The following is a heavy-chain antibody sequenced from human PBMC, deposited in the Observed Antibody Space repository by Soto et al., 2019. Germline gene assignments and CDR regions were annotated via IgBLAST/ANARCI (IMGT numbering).Heavy chain of an antibody. Sequence: EVRLLESGGGLVKPGGSLRLSCATSGLTFSNYAMSWVRQAPGGGLEWVSSMSGSSSTTYYADSVRGRFTVSMDRAKNTLYLQMRILRAGDTALYDCSKKQERELPRVIDFWGQGTLVTVSS. CDR1: GLTFSNYA. D-gene: IGHD1-7*01. V-gene: IGHV3-23*01. CDR2: MSGSSSTT. J-gene: IGHJ4*02. CDR3: SKKQERELPRVIDF.